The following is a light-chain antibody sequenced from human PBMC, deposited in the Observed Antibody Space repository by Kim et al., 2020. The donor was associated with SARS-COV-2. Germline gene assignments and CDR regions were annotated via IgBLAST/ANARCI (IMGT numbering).Light chain of an antibody. CDR3: QSYDIGLRAWV. CDR2: DNT. CDR1: NSHVGVQNR. V-gene: IGLV1-40*01. Sequence: RNSHVGVQNRIHRFQRLPGTAPKLLIYDNTNRPSGVPDRFSASKSGTSASLAITGLQAEDEADYYCQSYDIGLRAWVFGGGTQLTVL. J-gene: IGLJ3*02.